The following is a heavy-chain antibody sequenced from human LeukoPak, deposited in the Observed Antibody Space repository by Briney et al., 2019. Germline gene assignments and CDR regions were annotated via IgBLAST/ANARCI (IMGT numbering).Heavy chain of an antibody. CDR2: INGDGGST. Sequence: GGSLRLSCAASGFTFSKYWMHWVRQAPGKGLVWVSRINGDGGSTNYADSVKGRFTISRDNAKNTLYLQMNSLRAEDTAVYYCASFFYDPSGYWGQGTLVTVSS. CDR3: ASFFYDPSGY. CDR1: GFTFSKYW. J-gene: IGHJ4*02. D-gene: IGHD2/OR15-2a*01. V-gene: IGHV3-74*01.